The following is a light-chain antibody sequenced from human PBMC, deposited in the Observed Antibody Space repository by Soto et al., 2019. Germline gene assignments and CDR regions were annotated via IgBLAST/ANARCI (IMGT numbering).Light chain of an antibody. CDR2: GAS. CDR3: QQYNNWLPST. CDR1: QSVSSN. J-gene: IGKJ5*01. Sequence: EIVMTQSPATLSLSPGERATLSCSASQSVSSNLAWYQQKPGQAPGLLIYGASTRATGILARFSGSRFVTEFTLTTRSLQCVDFAIYYCQQYNNWLPSTLGQGTPLEVK. V-gene: IGKV3-15*01.